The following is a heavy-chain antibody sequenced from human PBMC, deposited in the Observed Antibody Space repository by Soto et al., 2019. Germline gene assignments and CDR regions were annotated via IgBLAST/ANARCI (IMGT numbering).Heavy chain of an antibody. D-gene: IGHD6-19*01. CDR2: IAGSGGST. J-gene: IGHJ4*02. Sequence: GGSLRLSCAASGFSFSSYDMSWVRQAPGKGLEWVSVIAGSGGSTYYADSVKGRFTISRDNSKNTLYLQMNSLRVEDTAVYYCAKGRAVAGFDYWGQGTLVTVSS. CDR1: GFSFSSYD. V-gene: IGHV3-23*01. CDR3: AKGRAVAGFDY.